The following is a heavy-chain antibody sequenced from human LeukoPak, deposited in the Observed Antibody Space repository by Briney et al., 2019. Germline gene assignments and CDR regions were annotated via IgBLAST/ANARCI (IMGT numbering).Heavy chain of an antibody. D-gene: IGHD5-18*01. J-gene: IGHJ6*03. CDR1: GYTFTSHD. CDR2: MNPNSGNT. V-gene: IGHV1-8*03. Sequence: ASVKVSCKASGYTFTSHDINWVRQATGQGLEWMGWMNPNSGNTGYAQKFQGRVSITRKTSISTAYMELSSLRSEDTAVYYCAREVKGYSHGRKYYYMDVWGKGTTVTVSS. CDR3: AREVKGYSHGRKYYYMDV.